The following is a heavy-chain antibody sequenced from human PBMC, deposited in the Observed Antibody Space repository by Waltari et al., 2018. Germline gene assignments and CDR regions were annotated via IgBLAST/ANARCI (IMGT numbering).Heavy chain of an antibody. J-gene: IGHJ4*02. CDR2: INPNSGGT. Sequence: QVQLVQSGAAGTSPGASARVSCKAPGYTFTGSSLPWVRQAPGQGLEWMGWINPNSGGTNYAQKFQGSVTITRDTSISTAYMELSRLRSDDTAVYYCARDQAIIYGDYENYWGQGTLVTVSS. CDR1: GYTFTGSS. CDR3: ARDQAIIYGDYENY. D-gene: IGHD4-17*01. V-gene: IGHV1-2*02.